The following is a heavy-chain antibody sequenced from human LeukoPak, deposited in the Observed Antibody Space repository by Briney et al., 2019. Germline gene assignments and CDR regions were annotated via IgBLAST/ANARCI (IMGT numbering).Heavy chain of an antibody. CDR3: ARGGTMIVVVNIDY. D-gene: IGHD3-22*01. J-gene: IGHJ4*02. V-gene: IGHV3-23*01. CDR2: ISGSGGST. Sequence: PGGSWRLSCAASGFPFSSYAMSWARQAPGKGREWVSAISGSGGSTYYADSVKGRFTISRDNSKNTLYLQMNSLRAEDTAVYYCARGGTMIVVVNIDYWGQGTLVTVSS. CDR1: GFPFSSYA.